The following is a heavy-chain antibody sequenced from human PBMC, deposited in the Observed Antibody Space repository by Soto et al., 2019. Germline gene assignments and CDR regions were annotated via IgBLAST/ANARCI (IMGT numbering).Heavy chain of an antibody. V-gene: IGHV3-11*01. CDR3: ARGSVDTVDSSGFYEY. CDR1: GFTFSDYY. D-gene: IGHD3-22*01. Sequence: GGSLRLSCAASGFTFSDYYMSWIRQAPGNGLEWVSYISSSGSTIYYADSVKGRFTISRDNAKNSLYLQMNSLRAEDTAVYYCARGSVDTVDSSGFYEYWGQATPVTVSS. J-gene: IGHJ4*02. CDR2: ISSSGSTI.